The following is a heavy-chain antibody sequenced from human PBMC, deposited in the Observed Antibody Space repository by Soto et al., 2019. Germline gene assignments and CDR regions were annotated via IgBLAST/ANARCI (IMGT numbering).Heavy chain of an antibody. V-gene: IGHV1-18*01. J-gene: IGHJ4*02. CDR1: GYTFTTFG. CDR3: ATRYAAFAY. CDR2: INTSKGNT. Sequence: QVQLVQAGPEGKKPGAAVKVSCKTSGYTFTTFGITWVRQAPGQGLEWMGWINTSKGNTNYAQKFQGRGTMTTDTSTRTAYMELRSLRSDDTSVYYCATRYAAFAYWVQGPLVTVSS. D-gene: IGHD3-16*01.